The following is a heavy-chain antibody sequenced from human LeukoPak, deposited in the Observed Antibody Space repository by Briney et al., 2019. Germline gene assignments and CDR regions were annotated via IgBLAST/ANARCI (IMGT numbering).Heavy chain of an antibody. Sequence: GGSLRLSCAASGFTFSNYNMNWVRQAPGKGLEWVSSISRSSTYIYYADSVKGRFTISRDNAKNSLYLQMNSLRAEDTAVYYCAKAHSESYYSGINWGQGTLVTVSS. V-gene: IGHV3-21*01. CDR2: ISRSSTYI. CDR1: GFTFSNYN. D-gene: IGHD1-26*01. CDR3: AKAHSESYYSGIN. J-gene: IGHJ4*02.